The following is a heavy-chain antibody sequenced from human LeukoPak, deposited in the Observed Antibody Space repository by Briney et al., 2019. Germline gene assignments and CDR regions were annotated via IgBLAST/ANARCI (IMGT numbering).Heavy chain of an antibody. D-gene: IGHD1-26*01. J-gene: IGHJ4*02. Sequence: SETLSLTCTVSSGSLTSYYWSWIRQPPGKALEYIGYIYYSGSTSYNPSLKSRVTISIDTSKNQFSLKLSSVTAADTAVYYCARHYNSGTYPLDYWGQVTLVTVSS. CDR2: IYYSGST. CDR1: SGSLTSYY. V-gene: IGHV4-59*08. CDR3: ARHYNSGTYPLDY.